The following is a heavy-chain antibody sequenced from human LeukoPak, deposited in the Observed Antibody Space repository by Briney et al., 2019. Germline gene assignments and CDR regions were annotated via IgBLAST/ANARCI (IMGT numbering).Heavy chain of an antibody. CDR1: GDSIKSGGHS. Sequence: SETLSLTSAVSGDSIKSGGHSWSWLRQAPGRGLEWIAFFYQTGINSNNPSCGARFTISMDTTKNHRTLKLTSVTAADTALYYCAASTSGSCYSGAPFDLWGQGALVTVSS. CDR3: AASTSGSCYSGAPFDL. CDR2: FYQTGIN. V-gene: IGHV4-30-2*01. J-gene: IGHJ4*02. D-gene: IGHD2-15*01.